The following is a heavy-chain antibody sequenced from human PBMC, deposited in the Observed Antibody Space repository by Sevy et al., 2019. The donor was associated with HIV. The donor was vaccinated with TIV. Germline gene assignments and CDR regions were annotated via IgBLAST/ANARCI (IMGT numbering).Heavy chain of an antibody. CDR1: TFTFRNYW. J-gene: IGHJ4*02. CDR2: IKQDGSET. CDR3: AGENVAVPAYY. Sequence: GGSLRLSCAASTFTFRNYWMNWVRQAPGRGLEWVANIKQDGSETYYIDSVKGRFTVSRDNARNSLYLQMDNLRVEDTGVYFCAGENVAVPAYYWGQGTLVTVSS. V-gene: IGHV3-7*01. D-gene: IGHD6-19*01.